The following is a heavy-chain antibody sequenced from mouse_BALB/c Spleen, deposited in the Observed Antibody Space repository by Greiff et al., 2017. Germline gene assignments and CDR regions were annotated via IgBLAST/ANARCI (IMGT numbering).Heavy chain of an antibody. D-gene: IGHD1-1*01. CDR2: IDPENGDT. CDR1: GFNIKDYY. Sequence: EVQLQQSGAELVRSGASVKLSCTASGFNIKDYYMHWVKQRPEQGLEWIGWIDPENGDTEYAPKFQGKATMTADTSSNTAYLQLSSLTSEDTAVYYCKNYYGSSYGYWGQGTTLTVSS. J-gene: IGHJ2*01. V-gene: IGHV14-4*02. CDR3: KNYYGSSYGY.